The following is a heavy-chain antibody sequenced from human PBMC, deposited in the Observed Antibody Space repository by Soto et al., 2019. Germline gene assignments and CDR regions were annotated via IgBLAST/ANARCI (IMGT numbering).Heavy chain of an antibody. V-gene: IGHV3-23*01. J-gene: IGHJ4*02. CDR1: GFTFSSYA. Sequence: GGSLRLSCAASGFTFSSYAMSWVRQAPGKGLEWVSAISGSGGSTYYADSVKGRFTISRENSKNTLFLKMNGLRAEDTAVFYCAKYQTSPYYYGSGRSGIRSHFDYWGQGTLVTVSS. D-gene: IGHD3-10*01. CDR2: ISGSGGST. CDR3: AKYQTSPYYYGSGRSGIRSHFDY.